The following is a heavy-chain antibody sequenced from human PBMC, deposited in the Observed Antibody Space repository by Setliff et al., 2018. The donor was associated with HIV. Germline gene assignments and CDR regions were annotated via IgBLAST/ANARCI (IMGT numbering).Heavy chain of an antibody. D-gene: IGHD3-10*01. J-gene: IGHJ4*02. CDR1: GDSVSSRSYY. Sequence: SETLSLTCTVSGDSVSSRSYYWSWIRQPPGKGLELIGYIYYSGSTNYHPSLKSRVTISVDTSKNHLSLKMRSVTAADPAVYYCARGSPLLWFGQLPDYWGQGTLVTVSS. CDR2: IYYSGST. V-gene: IGHV4-61*03. CDR3: ARGSPLLWFGQLPDY.